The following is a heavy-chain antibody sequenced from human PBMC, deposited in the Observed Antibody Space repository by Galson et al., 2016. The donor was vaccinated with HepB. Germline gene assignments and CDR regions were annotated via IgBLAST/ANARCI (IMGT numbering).Heavy chain of an antibody. CDR1: GFTFNDFA. D-gene: IGHD2-2*01. CDR3: AKYQGHPVTTYHFDY. Sequence: SLRLSCAASGFTFNDFAMGWVRQAPGKGLEWVSLIFGRGGSTYYRDSVKGRFTISRDNSKNTLYLQMSSLTAEDTALYYCAKYQGHPVTTYHFDYWGQGTLVTVSS. CDR2: IFGRGGST. J-gene: IGHJ4*02. V-gene: IGHV3-23*01.